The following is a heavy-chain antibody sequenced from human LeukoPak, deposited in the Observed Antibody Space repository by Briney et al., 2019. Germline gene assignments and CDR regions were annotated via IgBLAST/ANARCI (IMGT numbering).Heavy chain of an antibody. CDR3: ARGPLAAAGTLTYYYYGMDV. Sequence: SETLSLTCAVYGGSFRGYYWSWIRQPPGKGLEWIGEINHSGSTNYNPSLKSRVTISVDTSKNQFSLKLSSVTAADTAVYYCARGPLAAAGTLTYYYYGMDVWGQGTTVTVSS. CDR2: INHSGST. CDR1: GGSFRGYY. J-gene: IGHJ6*02. V-gene: IGHV4-34*01. D-gene: IGHD6-13*01.